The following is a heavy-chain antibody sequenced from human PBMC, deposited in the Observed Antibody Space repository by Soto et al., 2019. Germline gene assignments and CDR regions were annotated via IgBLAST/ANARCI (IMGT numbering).Heavy chain of an antibody. CDR2: ISYDGGNK. D-gene: IGHD7-27*01. Sequence: QVQLVESGGGVVQPGRSLRLSCAASGFTFSSYAMHWVRQAPGKGLEWVAVISYDGGNKYYADSVKGRFTISRDNSKNTLYLQMNSVRDEDMAVYYCASLGYYEYWGQGTLVTVSS. CDR3: ASLGYYEY. CDR1: GFTFSSYA. J-gene: IGHJ4*02. V-gene: IGHV3-30-3*01.